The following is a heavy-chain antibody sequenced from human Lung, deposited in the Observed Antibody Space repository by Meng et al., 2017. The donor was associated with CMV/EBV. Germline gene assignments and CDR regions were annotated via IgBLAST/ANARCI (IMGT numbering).Heavy chain of an antibody. CDR3: ARLMQHHGPYYYGMDV. CDR2: ISSSSSYI. CDR1: GFTFSSYS. J-gene: IGHJ6*02. Sequence: GEXXKISCAASGFTFSSYSMNWVRQAPGKGLEWVSSISSSSSYIYYADSVKGRFTISRDNAENSLYLQMNSLRAEDTAVYYCARLMQHHGPYYYGMDVWGQGXTVTVSS. D-gene: IGHD2-8*01. V-gene: IGHV3-21*01.